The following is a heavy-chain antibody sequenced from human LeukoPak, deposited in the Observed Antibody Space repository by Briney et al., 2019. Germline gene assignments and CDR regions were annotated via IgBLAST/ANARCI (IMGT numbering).Heavy chain of an antibody. J-gene: IGHJ4*02. CDR2: ITGTGTAT. CDR3: ANGGGAF. Sequence: GGSLRLSCAASRFTFSSYVMRWVRQAQGNRLELFSSITGTGTATFYAASVRRRFTISRHNSKKTVYLQMNRLRVEDTAVYYCANGGGAFWGQGTLVTVSS. CDR1: RFTFSSYV. V-gene: IGHV3-23*01. D-gene: IGHD3-16*01.